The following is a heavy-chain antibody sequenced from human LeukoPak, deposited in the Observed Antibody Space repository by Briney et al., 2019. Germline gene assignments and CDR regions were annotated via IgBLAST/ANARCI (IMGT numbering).Heavy chain of an antibody. CDR1: GFTLSSYW. J-gene: IGHJ4*02. CDR3: ARDVRGPHDF. V-gene: IGHV3-74*01. CDR2: VDPDGNT. D-gene: IGHD2/OR15-2a*01. Sequence: QPGGSLRLSCAASGFTLSSYWMHWVRQAPGKGLVWVSRVDPDGNTDYADSVKGRFTISRDNAKNALYLQMNSLRAEDTAVYRCARDVRGPHDFWGQGTLVTVSS.